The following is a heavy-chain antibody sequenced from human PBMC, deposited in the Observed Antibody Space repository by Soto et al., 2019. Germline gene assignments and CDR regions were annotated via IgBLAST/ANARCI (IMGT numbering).Heavy chain of an antibody. V-gene: IGHV1-18*01. Sequence: ASVKVSCKASGYTFTSYGISWVRQAPGQGLEWMGWISAYNGNTNYAQKLQGRVTMTTDTSTGTAYMELRSLRSDDTAVYYCARVPNCSGGSCYTTGYYGMDVWGQGTAVTVSS. J-gene: IGHJ6*02. D-gene: IGHD2-15*01. CDR1: GYTFTSYG. CDR2: ISAYNGNT. CDR3: ARVPNCSGGSCYTTGYYGMDV.